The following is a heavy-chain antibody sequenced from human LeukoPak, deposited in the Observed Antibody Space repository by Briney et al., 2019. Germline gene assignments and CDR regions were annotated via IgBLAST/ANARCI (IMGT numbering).Heavy chain of an antibody. CDR1: GFSFSTSW. CDR3: ARGGVSRAAFDV. Sequence: GGSLRLSCVASGFSFSTSWMSWVRLAPGKGPEWVANIKEDGSEKSYVDSVKGRFTISRDNAKNSLYLEMDSLRVEDTAVYSCARGGVSRAAFDVWGQGTMVTVSS. V-gene: IGHV3-7*05. CDR2: IKEDGSEK. J-gene: IGHJ3*01.